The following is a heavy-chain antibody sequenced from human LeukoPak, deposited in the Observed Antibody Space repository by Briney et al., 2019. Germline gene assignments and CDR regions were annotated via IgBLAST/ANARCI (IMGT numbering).Heavy chain of an antibody. CDR3: ARARYYDFWSGYSRGYYYYGMDV. Sequence: SETLSLTCTVSGGDMRNYYWYWIRQPPGKGLELIGYVHHSGSTNYDPSLKSRVTISVDTSKNQFSLKLSSVTAADTAVYYCARARYYDFWSGYSRGYYYYGMDVWGQGTTVTVSS. J-gene: IGHJ6*02. CDR1: GGDMRNYY. V-gene: IGHV4-59*12. CDR2: VHHSGST. D-gene: IGHD3-3*01.